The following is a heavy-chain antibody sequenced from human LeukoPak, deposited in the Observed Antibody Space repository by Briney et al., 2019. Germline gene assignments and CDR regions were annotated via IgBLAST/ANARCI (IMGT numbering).Heavy chain of an antibody. Sequence: GGSLRLSCAASGFTFSSYSMNWVRQAPGKGLEWVSSISSSSSYIYYADSVKGRFTISRDNAKNSLYLQMNSLRAKDTAEYYCARDLGGLTTEAFDIWGQGTMVTVSS. CDR2: ISSSSSYI. J-gene: IGHJ3*02. CDR1: GFTFSSYS. V-gene: IGHV3-21*01. CDR3: ARDLGGLTTEAFDI. D-gene: IGHD4-17*01.